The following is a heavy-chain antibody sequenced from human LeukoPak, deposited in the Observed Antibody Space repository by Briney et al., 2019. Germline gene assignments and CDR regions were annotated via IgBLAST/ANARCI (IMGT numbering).Heavy chain of an antibody. CDR1: GYTLTELS. CDR3: ATEWVTMIVVRGRSGAFDI. J-gene: IGHJ3*02. D-gene: IGHD3-22*01. CDR2: FDPEDGET. Sequence: ASVKVSCKVSGYTLTELSMHWVRQAPGKGLEWMGGFDPEDGETIYAQKFQGRVTMTEDTSTDTAYMELSSLRSEDTAVYYCATEWVTMIVVRGRSGAFDIWGQGTMVTVSS. V-gene: IGHV1-24*01.